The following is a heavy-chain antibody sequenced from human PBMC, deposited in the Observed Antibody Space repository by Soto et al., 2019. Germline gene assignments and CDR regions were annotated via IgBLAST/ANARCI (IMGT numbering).Heavy chain of an antibody. J-gene: IGHJ6*02. D-gene: IGHD5-12*01. CDR3: ASLNSGYDKTYYYYYGMDV. CDR1: GFTFSSYG. Sequence: GGSLRLSCAASGFTFSSYGMHWVRQAPGKGLEWVAVISYDGSNKYYADSVKGRFTISRDNSKNTLYLQMNSLRAEDTAVYYCASLNSGYDKTYYYYYGMDVWGQGTTVTVSS. CDR2: ISYDGSNK. V-gene: IGHV3-30*03.